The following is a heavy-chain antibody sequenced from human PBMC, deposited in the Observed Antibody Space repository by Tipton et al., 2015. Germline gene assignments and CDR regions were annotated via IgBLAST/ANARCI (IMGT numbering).Heavy chain of an antibody. Sequence: TLSLTCTVSGGSISSGKYYWSWIRQHPGKGLEWIGYIYYSGTTYYNPSLKSRVTISVDTSKSQFSLKLTYVTAADTAVYYCARVKVATMLYYFDYWGQGTLVTVSS. J-gene: IGHJ4*02. CDR2: IYYSGTT. V-gene: IGHV4-31*03. CDR3: ARVKVATMLYYFDY. D-gene: IGHD5-12*01. CDR1: GGSISSGKYY.